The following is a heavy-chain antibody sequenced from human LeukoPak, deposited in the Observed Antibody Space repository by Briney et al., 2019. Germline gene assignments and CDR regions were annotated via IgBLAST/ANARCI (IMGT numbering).Heavy chain of an antibody. CDR3: ARVRTIAAATFDY. V-gene: IGHV4-34*01. Sequence: PSETLSLTCAVYGGSFSGYYWSWIRQPPGKGLEWIGEINHSGSTNYNPSLKSRVTISVDTSKNQCSLKLSSVTAADTAVYYCARVRTIAAATFDYWGQGTLVTVSS. D-gene: IGHD1-26*01. CDR2: INHSGST. J-gene: IGHJ4*02. CDR1: GGSFSGYY.